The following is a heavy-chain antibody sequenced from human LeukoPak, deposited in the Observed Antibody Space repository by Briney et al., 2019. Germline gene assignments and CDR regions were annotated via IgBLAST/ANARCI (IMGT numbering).Heavy chain of an antibody. J-gene: IGHJ6*03. V-gene: IGHV3-7*01. CDR3: ARAPQYYYYYYMDV. CDR1: GFTFSSYW. Sequence: GGSLRLSCAASGFTFSSYWMSWVRQAPGKGLEWVANIKQDGSEKYYADSVKGRFTISRDNSKNTLYLQMNSLRAEDTAVYYCARAPQYYYYYYMDVWGKGTTVTVSS. CDR2: IKQDGSEK.